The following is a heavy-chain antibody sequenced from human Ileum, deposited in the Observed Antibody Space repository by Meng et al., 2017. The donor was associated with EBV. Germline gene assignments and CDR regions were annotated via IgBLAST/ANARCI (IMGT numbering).Heavy chain of an antibody. CDR3: AKNGEKYFEY. CDR2: MSDSGIT. V-gene: IGHV4-4*02. J-gene: IGHJ4*02. CDR1: GGSISVINW. Sequence: QGQRQESGPGLVKPSGTLSLTCAVSGGSISVINWWSWVRQSPEKGLEWIGEMSDSGITHYNPSLKSRVTISADKSNNQFSLKLTSVTSADTAVYFCAKNGEKYFEYWGQGTLVTVSS.